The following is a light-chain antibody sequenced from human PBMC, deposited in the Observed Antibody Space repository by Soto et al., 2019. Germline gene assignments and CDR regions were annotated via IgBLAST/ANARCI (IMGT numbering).Light chain of an antibody. CDR3: QQYGTSPRT. Sequence: EIVLTQSPGTLSLSPGERATLSCRASQSVSSSYLAWYQQKPGQAPRLLFYGASSRATGIPDRFSGSGSGTDFTLTISRLEPEDFALYYCQQYGTSPRTFGQGTKVEIE. CDR1: QSVSSSY. V-gene: IGKV3-20*01. J-gene: IGKJ1*01. CDR2: GAS.